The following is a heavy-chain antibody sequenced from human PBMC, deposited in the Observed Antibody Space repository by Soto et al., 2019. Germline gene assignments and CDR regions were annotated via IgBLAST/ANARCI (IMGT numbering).Heavy chain of an antibody. Sequence: KPSETLSLTCAVYGGSFSGYYWSWIRQPPGKGLEWIGEINHSGSTNYNPSLKSRVTISVDTSKNQFSLKLSSVTAADTAVYYCARGLVYGSTSPHSYFDYWGQGTLVTVSS. CDR2: INHSGST. D-gene: IGHD2-2*01. J-gene: IGHJ4*02. V-gene: IGHV4-34*01. CDR1: GGSFSGYY. CDR3: ARGLVYGSTSPHSYFDY.